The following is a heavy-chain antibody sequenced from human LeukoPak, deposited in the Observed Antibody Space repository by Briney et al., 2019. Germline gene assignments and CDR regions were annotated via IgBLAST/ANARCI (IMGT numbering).Heavy chain of an antibody. V-gene: IGHV3-48*03. CDR3: ARDGAAAGIENDY. D-gene: IGHD6-19*01. J-gene: IGHJ4*02. Sequence: PGGSLRLSCAASGFSFSSYDMSWVRQAPGKGLEWISYISGSGTTIFHADSVKGRFTISRDNAKNSLYLQMNSLRAEDTAVYYCARDGAAAGIENDYWGQGTLVTVSS. CDR1: GFSFSSYD. CDR2: ISGSGTTI.